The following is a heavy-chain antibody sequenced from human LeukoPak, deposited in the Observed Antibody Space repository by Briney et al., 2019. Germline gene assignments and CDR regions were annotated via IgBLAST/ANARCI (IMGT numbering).Heavy chain of an antibody. J-gene: IGHJ4*02. V-gene: IGHV3-7*01. D-gene: IGHD4-17*01. CDR2: IKQDGSEK. CDR3: ARGSSPGGYGDYADY. Sequence: GGSLRLSCAASGFTFSSYWMTWVRQAPGKGLEWVANIKQDGSEKHSLDSVKGRFTISRDNSKNTLYLQMNSLRAEDTAVYYCARGSSPGGYGDYADYWGQGTLVTVSS. CDR1: GFTFSSYW.